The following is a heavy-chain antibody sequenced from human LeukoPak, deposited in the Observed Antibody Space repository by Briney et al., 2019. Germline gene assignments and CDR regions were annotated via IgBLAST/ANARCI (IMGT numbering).Heavy chain of an antibody. CDR2: IYYRGST. CDR3: ATDQVFYGDSRGY. V-gene: IGHV4-39*01. CDR1: GDSINSLDL. Sequence: TSGTLSLTCTVSGDSINSLDLWSWVRQPPGKGLEWIGSIYYRGSTYYNPSLKSRVTISVDTSKNQFSLRLTSVTAADTAVYYCATDQVFYGDSRGYWGQGTLVTVSS. J-gene: IGHJ4*02. D-gene: IGHD4-17*01.